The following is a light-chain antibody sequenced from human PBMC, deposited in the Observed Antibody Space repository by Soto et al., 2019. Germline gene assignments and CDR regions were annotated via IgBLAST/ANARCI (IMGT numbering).Light chain of an antibody. CDR2: GAS. CDR1: QTVGSY. CDR3: QQFGSSLIT. V-gene: IGKV3-20*01. J-gene: IGKJ5*01. Sequence: ETVLTQSPATLSLSPGERATLSCRASQTVGSYLAWYQQKPGQAPRLLIYGASSRATGIPDRFSGSGSGTDFTLTISRLEPEDFAVYYCQQFGSSLITFGQGTRLEIK.